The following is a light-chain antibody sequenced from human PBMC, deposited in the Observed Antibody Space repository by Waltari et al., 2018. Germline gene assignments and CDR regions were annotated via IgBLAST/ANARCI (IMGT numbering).Light chain of an antibody. Sequence: AIRMTKSPSSLSASTGDRVTITCRAIQGISSYLAWYQQKPGKAPKLLIYDASTLQSGVPSRFSGSGSGTDFTLTISCLQSEDFATYYCQQYYSPAWPFGQGTKVEIK. CDR3: QQYYSPAWP. CDR2: DAS. V-gene: IGKV1-8*01. J-gene: IGKJ1*01. CDR1: QGISSY.